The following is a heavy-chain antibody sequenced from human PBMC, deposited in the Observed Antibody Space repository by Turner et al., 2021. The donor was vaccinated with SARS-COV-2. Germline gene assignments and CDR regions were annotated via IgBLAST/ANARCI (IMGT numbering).Heavy chain of an antibody. CDR2: IKQDGSEK. J-gene: IGHJ4*02. D-gene: IGHD4-4*01. CDR3: ARDQGVTTGPFDY. CDR1: GFTFSSYW. Sequence: EVQLVESGGGLVQPGGSLRRSGAASGFTFSSYWMSWVRRAPGKGLGWVANIKQDGSEKYYVDSVKGRFTISRDNAKNSLYLQMNSLSAEDTAVYYCARDQGVTTGPFDYWGQGTLVTVSS. V-gene: IGHV3-7*01.